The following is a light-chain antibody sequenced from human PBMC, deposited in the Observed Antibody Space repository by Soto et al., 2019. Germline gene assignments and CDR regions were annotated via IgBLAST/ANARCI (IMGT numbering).Light chain of an antibody. J-gene: IGKJ5*01. V-gene: IGKV1-12*01. CDR3: QQAISFPIT. CDR2: AAS. CDR1: QGITTY. Sequence: DIQMTQSPSSVSASIGDRVSITCRASQGITTYLGWYQQKPGKAPKLLIYAASSLQTGVPSRFSGSGPGTDFTLTISSLQPEDFGTYYCQQAISFPITFGQGTRLVIK.